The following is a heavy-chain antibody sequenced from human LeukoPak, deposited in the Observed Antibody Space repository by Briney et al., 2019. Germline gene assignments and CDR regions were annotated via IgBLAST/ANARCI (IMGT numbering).Heavy chain of an antibody. CDR2: ISWNSGSI. CDR1: GFTFDDYA. Sequence: QPGRSLRLSCAASGFTFDDYAMHWVRHAPGKGLEWVSGISWNSGSIGYGDSVKGRFTISRDNAKNSMYLQMISLRAEDTALYYCAKSNVIGVSWYGSAFDIWGQGTMVTVFS. J-gene: IGHJ3*02. D-gene: IGHD6-13*01. V-gene: IGHV3-9*01. CDR3: AKSNVIGVSWYGSAFDI.